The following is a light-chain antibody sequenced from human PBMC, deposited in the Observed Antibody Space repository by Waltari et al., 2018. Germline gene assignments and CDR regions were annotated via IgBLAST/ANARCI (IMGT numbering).Light chain of an antibody. J-gene: IGKJ1*01. CDR1: QSISHY. CDR2: HAS. V-gene: IGKV3-20*01. Sequence: VLTQSPGTLSLSPGEGASPSCRARQSISHYLAWYQQKPGQAPRPLIYHASSRATGIPDRLSGSGSGTDFSLTISRLEPEDFAVYYCQHYVNLPATFGQGTKVEIK. CDR3: QHYVNLPAT.